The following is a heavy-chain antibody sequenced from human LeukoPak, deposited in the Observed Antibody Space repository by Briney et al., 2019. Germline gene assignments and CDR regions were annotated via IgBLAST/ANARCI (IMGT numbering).Heavy chain of an antibody. CDR2: IRSEPFGGTP. J-gene: IGHJ4*02. CDR3: AGSFGELSFFAH. Sequence: GGSLRLSCTGSGFTFGDYAMSWVRQAPGKGLEWVGFIRSEPFGGTPEYAASVKGRFTTSRDDSKSIAYLQVNSLKTEDTAVYFCAGSFGELSFFAHWGQGTLVTVSS. D-gene: IGHD3-10*01. V-gene: IGHV3-49*04. CDR1: GFTFGDYA.